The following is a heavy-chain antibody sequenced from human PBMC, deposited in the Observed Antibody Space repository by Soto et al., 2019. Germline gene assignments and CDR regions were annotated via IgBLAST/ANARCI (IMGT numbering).Heavy chain of an antibody. J-gene: IGHJ4*02. D-gene: IGHD1-26*01. Sequence: PGESLKISCKASGYRFTTYWIGWVRQMPGKGLEWMGIMYPGDSDTRYSPSFQGQVTISADKSINTAYLQWSSLKASDTAIYFCARRGGTYYDYWGQGILVTVSS. V-gene: IGHV5-51*01. CDR3: ARRGGTYYDY. CDR1: GYRFTTYW. CDR2: MYPGDSDT.